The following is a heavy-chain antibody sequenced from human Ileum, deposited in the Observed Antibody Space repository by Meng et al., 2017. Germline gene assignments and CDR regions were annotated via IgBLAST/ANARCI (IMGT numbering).Heavy chain of an antibody. CDR3: VSERRRSYFVDY. Sequence: QLRLQESGPGLVKPSETLSLTCSVSSGSFTNNNYYWVWIRRPPGKGLEWIGYIFYTGATYSNPSLKSRVTVSLDTSKSQFSLKLSSVTAADTAIYYCVSERRRSYFVDYWGQGTLVTVSS. CDR1: SGSFTNNNYY. V-gene: IGHV4-30-4*08. J-gene: IGHJ4*02. D-gene: IGHD2/OR15-2a*01. CDR2: IFYTGAT.